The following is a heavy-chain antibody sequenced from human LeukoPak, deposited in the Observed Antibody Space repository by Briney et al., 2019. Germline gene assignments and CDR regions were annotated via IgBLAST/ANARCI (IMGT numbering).Heavy chain of an antibody. Sequence: GGSLRLSCAASGFTFSSYAMNWVRQAPGKGLEWVSSISSSSSYIYYADSVKGRFTISRGNAKNSLYLQMNSLRAEDTAVYYCAREQVDYDFWSGYYFYYYYGMDVWGQGTTVTVSS. J-gene: IGHJ6*02. CDR2: ISSSSSYI. D-gene: IGHD3-3*01. CDR3: AREQVDYDFWSGYYFYYYYGMDV. V-gene: IGHV3-21*01. CDR1: GFTFSSYA.